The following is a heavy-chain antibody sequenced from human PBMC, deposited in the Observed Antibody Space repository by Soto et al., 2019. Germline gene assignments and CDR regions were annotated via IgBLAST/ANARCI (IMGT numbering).Heavy chain of an antibody. J-gene: IGHJ6*02. D-gene: IGHD5-12*01. CDR2: ISAYNGNT. V-gene: IGHV1-18*01. CDR3: ARTATHLRGYYSGMDV. Sequence: ASVKVSCKASGYTLTSYGISWGRQAPGQGLEWMGWISAYNGNTNYAQKLQGRVTMTTDTSTSTAYMELRSLRSDDTAVYYCARTATHLRGYYSGMDVWGQGTTVTVSS. CDR1: GYTLTSYG.